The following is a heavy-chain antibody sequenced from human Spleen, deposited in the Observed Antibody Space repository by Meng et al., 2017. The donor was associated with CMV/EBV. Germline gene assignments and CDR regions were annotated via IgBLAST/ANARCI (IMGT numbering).Heavy chain of an antibody. Sequence: GSLRLSCATSGFNFNAYIMNWVRQAPGKGLEWVSSISALSNYKYYADSVQGRFTVSRDNAKNSLFLQMNSLRAEDTAVYYCATFKFSRPTIGGQGTLVTVSS. D-gene: IGHD5-24*01. CDR2: ISALSNYK. CDR1: GFNFNAYI. J-gene: IGHJ4*02. CDR3: ATFKFSRPTI. V-gene: IGHV3-21*01.